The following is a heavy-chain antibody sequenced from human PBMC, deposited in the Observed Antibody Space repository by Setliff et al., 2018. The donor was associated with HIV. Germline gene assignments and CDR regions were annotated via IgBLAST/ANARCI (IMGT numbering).Heavy chain of an antibody. CDR1: GVSISSHY. J-gene: IGHJ4*02. Sequence: NPSETLSLTCTVSGVSISSHYWSWIRQPPGKGLEWIGYIYNSGRTNYNPSLTSRVTISVDTSKNQFSLKLSSVTAADTAVYYCARVNALIRAPFDYWGQGALVTVSS. V-gene: IGHV4-59*11. CDR3: ARVNALIRAPFDY. CDR2: IYNSGRT.